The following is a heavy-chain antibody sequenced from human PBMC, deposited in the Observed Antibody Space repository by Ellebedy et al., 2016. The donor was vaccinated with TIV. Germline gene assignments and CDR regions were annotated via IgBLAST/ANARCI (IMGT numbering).Heavy chain of an antibody. Sequence: SETLSLXXAVSGGSISSGNYYWSWIRQPPGKGLEWIGNIYYSGNTHYNPSLKSRVTISVDTSKDQFSLKLSSVTAADTAVYYCARDGYCSSTNCPLDVWGQGTTVTVS. V-gene: IGHV4-30-4*01. CDR3: ARDGYCSSTNCPLDV. CDR1: GGSISSGNYY. J-gene: IGHJ6*02. D-gene: IGHD2-2*03. CDR2: IYYSGNT.